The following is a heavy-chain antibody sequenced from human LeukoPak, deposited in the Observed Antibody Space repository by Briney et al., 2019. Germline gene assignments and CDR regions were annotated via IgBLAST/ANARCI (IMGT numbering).Heavy chain of an antibody. CDR2: INAGNGNT. CDR1: GYTFTSYA. D-gene: IGHD2-8*01. Sequence: ASVKVSCKACGYTFTSYAMHWVRQAPGQRLEWMGWINAGNGNTKYSQEFQGRVTITRDTSASTAYMELSSLRSEDMAVYYCARSLGYCTNGVCYPRYYFDYWGQGTLVTVSS. CDR3: ARSLGYCTNGVCYPRYYFDY. J-gene: IGHJ4*02. V-gene: IGHV1-3*03.